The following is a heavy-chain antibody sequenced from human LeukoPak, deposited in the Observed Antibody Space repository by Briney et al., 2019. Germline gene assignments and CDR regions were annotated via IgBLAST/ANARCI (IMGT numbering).Heavy chain of an antibody. CDR2: INPNRGGT. V-gene: IGHV1-2*02. Sequence: VASMKVSCKADGYTLTGIYMDWERQAPGQGLEWMGWINPNRGGTNYAQKFQGRVTMTRDTSISTAYMELSRLRSDDTAVYYCARVAFPPEFDPWGQGTLVTVSS. J-gene: IGHJ5*02. CDR3: ARVAFPPEFDP. CDR1: GYTLTGIY.